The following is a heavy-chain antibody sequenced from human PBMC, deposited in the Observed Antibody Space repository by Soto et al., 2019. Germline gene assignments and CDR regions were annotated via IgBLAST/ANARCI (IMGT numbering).Heavy chain of an antibody. CDR3: AKDRHWVHGDYSNWFDP. D-gene: IGHD4-17*01. V-gene: IGHV3-23*01. CDR1: GFTFSSYA. CDR2: ISGSGGST. Sequence: GGSLRLSCAASGFTFSSYAMSWVRQAPGKGLEWVSAISGSGGSTYYADSVKGRFTISRDNSKNTLYLQMNSLRAEDTAVYYCAKDRHWVHGDYSNWFDPWGQGTLVTVSS. J-gene: IGHJ5*02.